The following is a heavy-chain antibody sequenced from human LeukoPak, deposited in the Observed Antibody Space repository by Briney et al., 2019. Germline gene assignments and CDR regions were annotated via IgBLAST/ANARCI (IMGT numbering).Heavy chain of an antibody. CDR3: ARENYFGSGSYYLGY. Sequence: PGGSLRLSCAASDFPFIGYTMHWVRQAPGKGLEWVSGMSGGGGSTYYADSVRGRFTISRDNSKNTLYLQMNTLRADDTAVYYCARENYFGSGSYYLGYWGQGTLVTVSS. D-gene: IGHD3-10*01. V-gene: IGHV3-23*01. CDR2: MSGGGGST. CDR1: DFPFIGYT. J-gene: IGHJ4*02.